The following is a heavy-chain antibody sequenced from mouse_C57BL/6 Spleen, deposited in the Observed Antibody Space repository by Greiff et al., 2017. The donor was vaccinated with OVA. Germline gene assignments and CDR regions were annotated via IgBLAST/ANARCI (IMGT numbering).Heavy chain of an antibody. CDR2: IWGVGST. V-gene: IGHV2-6*01. CDR3: ASVGNYEGFAY. D-gene: IGHD2-1*01. CDR1: GFSLTRYG. J-gene: IGHJ3*01. Sequence: VMLVESGPGLVAPSQSLSITCTVSGFSLTRYGVDWVRQSPGKGLEWLGVIWGVGSTNYNSALKSRLSISKDNSKSQVFLKMNSLQTDDTAIYYCASVGNYEGFAYWGQGTLVTVSA.